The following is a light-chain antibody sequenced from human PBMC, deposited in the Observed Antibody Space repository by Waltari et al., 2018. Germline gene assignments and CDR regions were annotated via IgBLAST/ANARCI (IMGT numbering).Light chain of an antibody. J-gene: IGKJ1*01. Sequence: DIVMTQSPDSLAVSPGVRATIHCKSSQRGISSFTNKNYLTWFQQKAGEPPKLLIYWASTRESGVPDRFSGSGSGTDFTLTISGLQAEDVAVYYCQQYSATPPTFGQGTKVEIK. CDR1: QRGISSFTNKNY. CDR3: QQYSATPPT. V-gene: IGKV4-1*01. CDR2: WAS.